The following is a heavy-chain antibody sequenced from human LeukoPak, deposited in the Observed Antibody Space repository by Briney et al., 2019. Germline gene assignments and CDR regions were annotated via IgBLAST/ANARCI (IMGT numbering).Heavy chain of an antibody. D-gene: IGHD2-15*01. CDR2: INKDGSEE. Sequence: GGSLRLSCAAPGFSVSSAWMRWVRQSPGKGLEWVANINKDGSEEYYVDSVRGRFTISRDNGKNSLNLQMNSLRVEDTAVYYCARDLRSNTFSDYYGVDVWGQGTTVIVSS. CDR3: ARDLRSNTFSDYYGVDV. J-gene: IGHJ6*02. CDR1: GFSVSSAW. V-gene: IGHV3-7*01.